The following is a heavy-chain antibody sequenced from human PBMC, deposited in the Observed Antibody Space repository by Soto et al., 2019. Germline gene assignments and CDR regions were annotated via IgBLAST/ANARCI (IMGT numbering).Heavy chain of an antibody. V-gene: IGHV1-2*02. Sequence: ASVKVSCKASGYTFTGYYMHWVRQAPGQGLEWMGWINPNSGGTNYAQKFQGRVTMTRDTSISTAYMELSRLRSDDTAVYYCARVLITGTTSGTPTFDPWGQGPLVTVS. D-gene: IGHD1-7*01. CDR2: INPNSGGT. CDR3: ARVLITGTTSGTPTFDP. CDR1: GYTFTGYY. J-gene: IGHJ5*02.